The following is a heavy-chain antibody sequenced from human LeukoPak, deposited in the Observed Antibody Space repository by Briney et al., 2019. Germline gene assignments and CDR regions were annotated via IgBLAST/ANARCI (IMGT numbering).Heavy chain of an antibody. Sequence: PGGSLRLSCAAPGFTFSNAWMSWGRQAPGKGLEWVGRIKSKTDGGTTDYAAPVKGRFTISRDDSKNTLYLQMNTLKTEDTAVYYCTTARQYYYDSSGYEEGDDYWGQDTMHSVSS. CDR1: GFTFSNAW. D-gene: IGHD3-22*01. CDR2: IKSKTDGGTT. CDR3: TTARQYYYDSSGYEEGDDY. V-gene: IGHV3-15*01. J-gene: IGHJ4*02.